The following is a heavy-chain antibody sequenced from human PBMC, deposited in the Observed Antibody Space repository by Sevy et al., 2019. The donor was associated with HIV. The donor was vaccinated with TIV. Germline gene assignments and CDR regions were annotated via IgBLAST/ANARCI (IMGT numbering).Heavy chain of an antibody. CDR3: ARSNYYDRSGLFDY. J-gene: IGHJ4*02. CDR1: GYIFTNYW. D-gene: IGHD3-22*01. Sequence: GESLKISCKGSGYIFTNYWIGWVRQMPGKGLEWMGIIFPTGFDTRYSPSFQGQITVSVDNSISTAYLQWSSLKASDTAMYYCARSNYYDRSGLFDYWGQGTLVTVSS. V-gene: IGHV5-51*01. CDR2: IFPTGFDT.